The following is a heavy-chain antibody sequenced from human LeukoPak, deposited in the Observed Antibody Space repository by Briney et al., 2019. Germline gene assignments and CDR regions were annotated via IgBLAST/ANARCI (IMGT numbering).Heavy chain of an antibody. D-gene: IGHD3-10*01. CDR3: ARGGDGSGVGYFDY. Sequence: PGESLKISCAASGFTFDDYGMSWVRQAPGKGLEWVSGINWNDGSTGYADSVKGRFTISRDNAKNSLYLQMNSLRAEDTALYYWARGGDGSGVGYFDYWGQGTLVTVSS. V-gene: IGHV3-20*04. CDR2: INWNDGST. CDR1: GFTFDDYG. J-gene: IGHJ4*02.